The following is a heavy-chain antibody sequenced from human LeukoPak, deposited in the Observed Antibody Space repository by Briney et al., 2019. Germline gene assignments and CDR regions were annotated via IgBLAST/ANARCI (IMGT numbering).Heavy chain of an antibody. Sequence: SETLSLTCSVSGYSISSGYYWGWIRQPPGKGLEWIGSIYHSGSSYYNPSLKSRVTISVDTSKNQFSLKLSSVTAADTAVCYCASAPSNYYYYYYMDVWGKGTTVTVSS. CDR2: IYHSGSS. V-gene: IGHV4-38-2*02. J-gene: IGHJ6*03. CDR1: GYSISSGYY. CDR3: ASAPSNYYYYYYMDV.